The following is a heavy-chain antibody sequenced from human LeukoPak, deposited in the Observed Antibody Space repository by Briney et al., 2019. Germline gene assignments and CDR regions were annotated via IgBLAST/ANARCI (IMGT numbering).Heavy chain of an antibody. J-gene: IGHJ4*02. CDR1: GGSISSSSYY. CDR2: IYYSGST. V-gene: IGHV4-39*07. D-gene: IGHD3-10*01. CDR3: ARWFGELSD. Sequence: SETLSLTCTVSGGSISSSSYYWGWIRQPPGKGLEWIGSIYYSGSTYYNPSLKSRVTISVDTSKNQFSLKLSSVTAADTAVYYCARWFGELSDWGQGTLVTVSS.